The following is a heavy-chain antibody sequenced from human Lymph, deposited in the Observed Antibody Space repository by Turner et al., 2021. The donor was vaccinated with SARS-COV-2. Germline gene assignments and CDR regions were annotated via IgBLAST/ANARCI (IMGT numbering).Heavy chain of an antibody. J-gene: IGHJ3*02. CDR1: GGSSSSSD. CDR2: IYTSVGT. Sequence: QVQLQTSGPGLVKPSETLSLTCTVSGGSSSSSDWSWIRQPAGKGREWIGSIYTSVGTNYSPALKSRVAMSVDTSKTQFALKLSSVTAADTAVYYCARAGGCGWPSDGFDIWGQGTMVTVSS. D-gene: IGHD6-19*01. V-gene: IGHV4-4*07. CDR3: ARAGGCGWPSDGFDI.